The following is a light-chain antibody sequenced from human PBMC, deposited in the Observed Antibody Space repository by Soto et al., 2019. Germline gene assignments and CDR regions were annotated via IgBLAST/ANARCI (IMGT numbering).Light chain of an antibody. J-gene: IGLJ3*02. CDR1: NSDVGNYNF. CDR2: DVT. CDR3: CTYAGSFHQ. Sequence: QSALTQPRSVSGSPGQAVTISCTGTNSDVGNYNFVSWYQHHPGKAPKLTIYDVTKRPSGVPARFSGSKSGNAASLTISGLQAEDEADYYCCTYAGSFHQFGGGTKLTVL. V-gene: IGLV2-11*01.